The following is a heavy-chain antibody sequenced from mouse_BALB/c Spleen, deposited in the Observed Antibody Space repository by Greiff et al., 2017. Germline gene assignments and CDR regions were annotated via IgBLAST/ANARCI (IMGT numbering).Heavy chain of an antibody. CDR1: GFTFSSFG. V-gene: IGHV5-17*02. J-gene: IGHJ4*01. CDR3: ARDGGYIYYYAMDY. CDR2: ISSGSSTI. D-gene: IGHD1-1*02. Sequence: EVQLVESGGGLVQPGGSRKLSCAASGFTFSSFGMHWVRQAPEKGLEWVAYISSGSSTIYYADTVKGRFTISRDNPKNTLFLQMTSLRSEDTAMYYCARDGGYIYYYAMDYWGQGTSVTVSS.